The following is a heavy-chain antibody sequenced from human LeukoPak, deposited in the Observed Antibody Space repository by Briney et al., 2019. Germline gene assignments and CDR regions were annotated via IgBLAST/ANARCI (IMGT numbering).Heavy chain of an antibody. J-gene: IGHJ4*02. CDR1: GFTFSSYS. D-gene: IGHD1-26*01. CDR2: ISSSGSYI. CDR3: ARDQLHTGTYFPFDY. Sequence: GGSLRLSCAASGFTFSSYSLNWVRLAPGKGLEWVSSISSSGSYIYYADSVKGRFTISRDNAKNSLYLQMNSLRAEDTAVYYCARDQLHTGTYFPFDYWGQGTLVTVSS. V-gene: IGHV3-21*01.